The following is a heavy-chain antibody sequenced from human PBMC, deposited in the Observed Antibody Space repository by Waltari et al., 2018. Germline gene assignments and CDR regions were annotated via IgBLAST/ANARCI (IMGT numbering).Heavy chain of an antibody. J-gene: IGHJ6*03. V-gene: IGHV4-59*01. D-gene: IGHD3-16*02. Sequence: QVQLQESGPGLGKPSGTLSLTCTVSGGSIIRYYLSWFRKPPGKGLEWIGYIYYSGSTNYNPSLKSRVTISVDTSKNQFSLKLSSVTAADTAVYYCARENRGSYYYYMDVWGKGTTVTVSS. CDR3: ARENRGSYYYYMDV. CDR1: GGSIIRYY. CDR2: IYYSGST.